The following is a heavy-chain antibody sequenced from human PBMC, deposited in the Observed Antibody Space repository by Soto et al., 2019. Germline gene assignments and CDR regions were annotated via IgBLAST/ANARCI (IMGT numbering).Heavy chain of an antibody. CDR2: VSYSGST. V-gene: IGHV4-59*01. D-gene: IGHD2-2*01. J-gene: IGHJ4*02. CDR3: ARTSYQLLMFDY. Sequence: QVQLQESGPGLVKPSETLSLTCTVSSGSISIYSWSWIRQPPGKGLEWIGYVSYSGSTNYNPSLKSRVTISVDTSKNQSSLKLSSVTAADTAVYYCARTSYQLLMFDYWGQGTRVTVSS. CDR1: SGSISIYS.